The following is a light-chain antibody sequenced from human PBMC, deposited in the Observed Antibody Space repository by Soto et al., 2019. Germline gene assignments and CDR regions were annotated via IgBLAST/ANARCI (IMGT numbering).Light chain of an antibody. V-gene: IGLV8-61*01. CDR2: STS. Sequence: QTVVTQDSSFSGSPGGTVTLTCGLISGSVSTANNPNWYQQTPGLAPRTLIYSTSTRSSGVPDRFSGSILGNKAALTITGAQADDESDYYCALFMGNGISVFGTGTKLTVL. CDR3: ALFMGNGISV. J-gene: IGLJ1*01. CDR1: SGSVSTANN.